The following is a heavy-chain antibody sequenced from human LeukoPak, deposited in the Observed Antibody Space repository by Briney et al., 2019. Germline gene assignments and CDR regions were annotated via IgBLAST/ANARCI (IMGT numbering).Heavy chain of an antibody. CDR3: TTERNWELLRPYGLDI. V-gene: IGHV3-15*01. D-gene: IGHD1-26*01. J-gene: IGHJ6*02. CDR2: IRTKIEGETR. CDR1: GFNFKYVW. Sequence: GGSLRLSCAASGFNFKYVWMNWVRQVPGKGLEWVARIRTKIEGETRDYPAPVKGRFIISRDDSKITLYLQMNGLKTEDSAVYYCTTERNWELLRPYGLDIWGQGTTVIVSS.